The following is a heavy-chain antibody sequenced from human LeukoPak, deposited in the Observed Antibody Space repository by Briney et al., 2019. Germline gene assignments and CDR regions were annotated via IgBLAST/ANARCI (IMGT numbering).Heavy chain of an antibody. J-gene: IGHJ4*02. V-gene: IGHV4-59*05. CDR1: GGSINTYV. D-gene: IGHD3-9*01. CDR3: ARRATYYDILTGYYGGDFFDY. Sequence: SETLSLTCTVSGGSINTYVWSWIRQTAGKGLEWIGRISDSGSTYYNPSLKSRVTISVDTSKNQFSLKLSSVTAADTAVYYCARRATYYDILTGYYGGDFFDYWGQGTLVTVSS. CDR2: ISDSGST.